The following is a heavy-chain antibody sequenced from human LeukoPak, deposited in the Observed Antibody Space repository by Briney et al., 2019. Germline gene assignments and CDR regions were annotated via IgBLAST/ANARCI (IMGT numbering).Heavy chain of an antibody. CDR3: ARALELRTMIVN. D-gene: IGHD3-22*01. V-gene: IGHV3-11*04. CDR2: ISSSGSAI. Sequence: PGGSLRLSCAASGFTFSDYYMSWIRQAPGKGLEWVSSISSSGSAIYYADSVKGRFTISRDNAKNSLYLQMNSLRAEDTAVYYCARALELRTMIVNWGQGTMVTVSS. J-gene: IGHJ3*01. CDR1: GFTFSDYY.